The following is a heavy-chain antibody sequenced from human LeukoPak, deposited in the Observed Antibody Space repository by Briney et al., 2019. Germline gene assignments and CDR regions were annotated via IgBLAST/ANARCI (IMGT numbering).Heavy chain of an antibody. J-gene: IGHJ3*01. D-gene: IGHD2-21*02. CDR1: GFTFVNYG. V-gene: IGHV3-30-3*01. CDR2: ISYNGNQ. CDR3: ASHTVVVTATHDAFAF. Sequence: GGSLRLSCAASGFTFVNYGFHWVRQAPVKALEWVAFISYNGNQKYGDSVKGRFTISRDNTKNSLYLQMNSLRAEDTAVYYCASHTVVVTATHDAFAFWGQGTMVTVSS.